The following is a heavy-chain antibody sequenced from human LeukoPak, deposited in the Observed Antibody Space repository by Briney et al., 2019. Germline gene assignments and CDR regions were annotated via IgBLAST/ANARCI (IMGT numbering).Heavy chain of an antibody. D-gene: IGHD3-3*01. V-gene: IGHV3-9*01. Sequence: GGSLRLSCAASGFTFDDYAMPWVRQAPGKGLEWVSGISWNSGSIGYADSVKGRFTISRDNAKNSLYLQMNSLRAEDTALYYCAKGPNRYDFWSGYSYYFDYWGQGTLVTVSS. CDR2: ISWNSGSI. CDR1: GFTFDDYA. CDR3: AKGPNRYDFWSGYSYYFDY. J-gene: IGHJ4*02.